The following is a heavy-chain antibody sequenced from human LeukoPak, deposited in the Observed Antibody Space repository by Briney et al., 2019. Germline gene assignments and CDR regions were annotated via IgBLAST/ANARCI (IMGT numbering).Heavy chain of an antibody. Sequence: SETLSLTCTVSGGSISPYYWNWIRQPPGKGLEWIGYIYYSGSTNYNPSLKSRVTMSVDTSKNQFFLKLTSVTAADTAVYYCVRGDGSGTYWFDPWGQGTLVTVSS. V-gene: IGHV4-59*08. J-gene: IGHJ5*02. D-gene: IGHD3-10*01. CDR3: VRGDGSGTYWFDP. CDR1: GGSISPYY. CDR2: IYYSGST.